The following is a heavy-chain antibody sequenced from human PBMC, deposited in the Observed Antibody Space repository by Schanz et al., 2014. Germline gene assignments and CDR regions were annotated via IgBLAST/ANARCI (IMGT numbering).Heavy chain of an antibody. Sequence: QERLVESGGGVVQPGRSLRLSCAASGFIFSNYGMHWARQAPGGGLEWVAGISNGGSDEYYVDSVKGRFTISRDNSKNTLFLQMNSLRVEDSAIYYCAKDISDTSGKDDYWGQGTLVTVSS. D-gene: IGHD3-22*01. V-gene: IGHV3-30*18. CDR2: ISNGGSDE. J-gene: IGHJ4*02. CDR3: AKDISDTSGKDDY. CDR1: GFIFSNYG.